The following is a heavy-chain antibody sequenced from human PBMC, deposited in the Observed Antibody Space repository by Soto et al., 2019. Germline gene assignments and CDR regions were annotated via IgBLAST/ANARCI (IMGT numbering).Heavy chain of an antibody. Sequence: QVPLVQSGTEVKKPGASVKVSCKASGYSFITYGISWVRQAPGQGLEWMGGISADDGETNYAQKFQDRVTMTTDTAAATAYLELRRLGAGDTAVYYCARDPSHLRFISRGWGVDPWGQGTLVTVSS. CDR3: ARDPSHLRFISRGWGVDP. CDR2: ISADDGET. V-gene: IGHV1-18*01. CDR1: GYSFITYG. D-gene: IGHD1-26*01. J-gene: IGHJ5*02.